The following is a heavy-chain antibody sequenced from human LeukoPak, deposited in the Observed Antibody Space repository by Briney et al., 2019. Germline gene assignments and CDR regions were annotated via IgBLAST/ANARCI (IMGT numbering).Heavy chain of an antibody. CDR3: AARIDFDWFGWFGP. Sequence: ASVKVSCKASGFTFTSSAVQWVRQARGQRLEWIGWIVVGSGNTNYAQKFQERVTITRDMSTSTAYMELSSLRSEDTAVYYCAARIDFDWFGWFGPWGQGTLVTVSS. CDR2: IVVGSGNT. V-gene: IGHV1-58*01. D-gene: IGHD3-9*01. J-gene: IGHJ5*02. CDR1: GFTFTSSA.